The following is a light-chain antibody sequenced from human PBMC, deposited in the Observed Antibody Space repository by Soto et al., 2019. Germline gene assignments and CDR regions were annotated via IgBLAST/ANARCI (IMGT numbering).Light chain of an antibody. J-gene: IGKJ5*01. CDR2: DAS. V-gene: IGKV3-11*01. CDR1: QSVSRY. CDR3: QQRSNWPPIT. Sequence: ESVLTQSQGTLSLSPGERATLCCRASQSVSRYLAWYQQKPGQAPRLLIYDASNRATGIPARFSGSGSGTDFTLTISSLEPEDFAVYYCQQRSNWPPITFGQGTLLEIK.